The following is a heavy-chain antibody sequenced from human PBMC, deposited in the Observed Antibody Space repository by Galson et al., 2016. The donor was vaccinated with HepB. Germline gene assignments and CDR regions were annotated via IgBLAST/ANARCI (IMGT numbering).Heavy chain of an antibody. Sequence: SVKVSCKASGYTFIGHWVHWVRQAPGQGLEWMGIINPRTGATGYAQNFQGRITLTSDTPANTVYMEMSSLRSEDTAVYYCARDHSFADSAWWFDPWGQGTLLIVSS. CDR1: GYTFIGHW. CDR2: INPRTGAT. CDR3: ARDHSFADSAWWFDP. J-gene: IGHJ5*02. V-gene: IGHV1-46*01. D-gene: IGHD3-3*01.